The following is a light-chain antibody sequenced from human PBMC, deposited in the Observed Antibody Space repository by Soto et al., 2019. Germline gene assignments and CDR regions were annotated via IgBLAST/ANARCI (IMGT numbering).Light chain of an antibody. J-gene: IGKJ1*01. CDR1: QDITNF. CDR2: DAS. Sequence: DIQLTQSPSSLSASVGDRVTITCQASQDITNFLNWYQQRPGKAPNLLIYDASTLERGVPSRFSGSGSGTEFTFTISSLQPEDIAVYYCQQYGSSRWTFGQGTKVEIK. CDR3: QQYGSSRWT. V-gene: IGKV1-33*01.